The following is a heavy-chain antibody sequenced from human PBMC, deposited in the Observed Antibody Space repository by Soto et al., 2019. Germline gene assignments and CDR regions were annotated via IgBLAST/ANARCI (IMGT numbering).Heavy chain of an antibody. Sequence: TSETLSLTCTVSGDSISSYSWSWIRQPPGKGLEWIGNIHYNGNTKYSPSLKSRVTMSVDTSKNHFSLQLKSMTPEDTAVYYCARESVRQQLAYYFDYWGQGTLVTVSS. CDR2: IHYNGNT. CDR3: ARESVRQQLAYYFDY. J-gene: IGHJ4*02. CDR1: GDSISSYS. D-gene: IGHD6-13*01. V-gene: IGHV4-59*12.